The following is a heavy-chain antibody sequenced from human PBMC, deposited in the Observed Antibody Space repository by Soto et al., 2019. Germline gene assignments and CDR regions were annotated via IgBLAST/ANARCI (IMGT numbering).Heavy chain of an antibody. CDR2: ISSSSSTI. Sequence: PGGALRLSCAASGFTSGLTFSSYSMNWVRQAPGKGLEWVSYISSSSSTIYYADSVKGRFTISRDNAKNSLYLQMNSLRAEDTAVYYCARDLNLGSFDYWGQGTLVTVSS. V-gene: IGHV3-48*01. CDR3: ARDLNLGSFDY. J-gene: IGHJ4*02. CDR1: GFTSGLTFSSYS.